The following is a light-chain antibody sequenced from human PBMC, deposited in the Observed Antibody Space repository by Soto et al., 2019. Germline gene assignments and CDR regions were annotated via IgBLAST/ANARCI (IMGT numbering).Light chain of an antibody. Sequence: EIVLTQSPATLSLSPGERATLSCRASQSVTDFLAWYQQKPGQAPRLLIYDASNRATGVPARFSGSGSGTDFTLTISSLEPKDSAVYYCQQRSGWPPLTFGGGTKVAIK. CDR3: QQRSGWPPLT. CDR2: DAS. CDR1: QSVTDF. V-gene: IGKV3-11*01. J-gene: IGKJ4*01.